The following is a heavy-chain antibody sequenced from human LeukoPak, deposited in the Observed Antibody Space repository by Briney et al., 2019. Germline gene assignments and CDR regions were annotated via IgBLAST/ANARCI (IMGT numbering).Heavy chain of an antibody. J-gene: IGHJ4*02. CDR3: AKANYCSGDSCYSFDY. V-gene: IGHV3-23*01. Sequence: GGSLRLSCAASGFTFSDYYMGWVRLAPGKGLEWVSAISASATTTYYADSVKGRFTISRDNSKNSLYLQLNSLRAEDTAVYYCAKANYCSGDSCYSFDYWGQGTLVTVSS. D-gene: IGHD2-15*01. CDR1: GFTFSDYY. CDR2: ISASATTT.